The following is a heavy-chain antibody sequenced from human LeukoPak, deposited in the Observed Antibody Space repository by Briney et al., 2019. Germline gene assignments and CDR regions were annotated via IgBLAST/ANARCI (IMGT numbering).Heavy chain of an antibody. V-gene: IGHV3-7*03. J-gene: IGHJ4*02. CDR2: IKQDGSEK. CDR3: ARDSSGPGY. D-gene: IGHD6-19*01. CDR1: GFTVSSNY. Sequence: PGGSLRLSCAASGFTVSSNYMSWVRQAPGKGLEWVANIKQDGSEKYYVDSVKGRFTISRDNSKNTLYLQMNSLRDEDTAVYYCARDSSGPGYWGQRTLVTVSS.